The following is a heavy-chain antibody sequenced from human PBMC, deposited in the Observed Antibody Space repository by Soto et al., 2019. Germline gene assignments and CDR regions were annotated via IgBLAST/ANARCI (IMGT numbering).Heavy chain of an antibody. Sequence: QVQLVESGGGVVQPGRSLRLSCAASGFTFSSYGMHWVRQAPGKGLEWVAVIWYDGSNKYYADSVMGRFTISRDNSKNTLYLQMNSLRAEDTAVYYCARAIRYTIFGVVTQKYYYYGMDVWGQGTTVTVSS. CDR2: IWYDGSNK. CDR1: GFTFSSYG. J-gene: IGHJ6*02. CDR3: ARAIRYTIFGVVTQKYYYYGMDV. V-gene: IGHV3-33*01. D-gene: IGHD3-3*01.